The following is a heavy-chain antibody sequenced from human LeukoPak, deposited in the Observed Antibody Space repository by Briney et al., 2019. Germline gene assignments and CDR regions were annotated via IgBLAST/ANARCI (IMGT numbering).Heavy chain of an antibody. Sequence: AETLSLTCTVSGGSISSYYLGWIRQPAGKGLECIGRIYSSGSTNYNPSLKSRVTMSVDTSKNQFSLKLSSVTAADTAVYYCAREYSSGWSRGFDYWGQGTLVTVSS. J-gene: IGHJ4*02. V-gene: IGHV4-4*07. CDR1: GGSISSYY. CDR3: AREYSSGWSRGFDY. D-gene: IGHD6-19*01. CDR2: IYSSGST.